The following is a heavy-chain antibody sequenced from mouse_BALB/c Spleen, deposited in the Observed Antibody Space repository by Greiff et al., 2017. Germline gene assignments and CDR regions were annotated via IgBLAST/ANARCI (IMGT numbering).Heavy chain of an antibody. CDR2: ISDGGSYT. D-gene: IGHD1-1*01. CDR3: ARDDYGKDAMDY. V-gene: IGHV5-4*02. J-gene: IGHJ4*01. CDR1: GFTFSDYY. Sequence: EVKVVESGGGLVKPGGSLKLSCAASGFTFSDYYMYWVRQTPEKRLEWVATISDGGSYTYYPDSVKGRFTISRDNAKNNLYLQMSSLKSEDTAMYYCARDDYGKDAMDYWGQGTSVTVSS.